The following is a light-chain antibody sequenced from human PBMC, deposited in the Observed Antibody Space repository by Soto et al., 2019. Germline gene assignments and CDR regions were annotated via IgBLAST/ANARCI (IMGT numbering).Light chain of an antibody. CDR3: SSYSHSPPSYV. J-gene: IGLJ1*01. V-gene: IGLV2-14*03. Sequence: QSALTQPASVSGSPGQSITISCTGSSVDVGDSNSVSWYQQHPGKAPKVMIYHVTIRASGVSNRVSGSKSGNTASLTISGLQAEDEADYYCSSYSHSPPSYVFGTGTKLTVL. CDR1: SVDVGDSNS. CDR2: HVT.